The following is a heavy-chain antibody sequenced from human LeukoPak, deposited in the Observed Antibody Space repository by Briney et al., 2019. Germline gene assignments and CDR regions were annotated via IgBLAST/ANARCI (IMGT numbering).Heavy chain of an antibody. CDR3: AKHYGSGTYYNYLDY. CDR1: GFTFRSYA. J-gene: IGHJ4*02. V-gene: IGHV3-23*01. D-gene: IGHD3-10*01. CDR2: ISSNGGGT. Sequence: QPGGSLRLSCAASGFTFRSYAMSWVRRAPGKGLEWVSAISSNGGGTFYADSVKGQFTISRDNSQNTLYLQMNSLRAEDTAIYYCAKHYGSGTYYNYLDYWGQGTLVTVSS.